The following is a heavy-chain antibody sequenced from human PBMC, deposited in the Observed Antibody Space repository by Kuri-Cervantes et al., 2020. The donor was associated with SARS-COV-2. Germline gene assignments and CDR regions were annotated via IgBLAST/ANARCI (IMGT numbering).Heavy chain of an antibody. CDR3: ARASAGSSWGYYYYMDV. V-gene: IGHV3-7*01. CDR2: IKQDGSEK. J-gene: IGHJ6*03. Sequence: GSLRLSCEASGISFSYYWMTWVRQTPGRGLEWVANIKQDGSEKYYVDSVKGRFTISRDNAGNSLFLQMNSLRSEDTAVYYCARASAGSSWGYYYYMDVWGIGTTVTVSS. D-gene: IGHD1-26*01. CDR1: GISFSYYW.